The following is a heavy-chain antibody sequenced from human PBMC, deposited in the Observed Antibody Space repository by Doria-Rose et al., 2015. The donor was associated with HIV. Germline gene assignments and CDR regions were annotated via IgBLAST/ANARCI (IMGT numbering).Heavy chain of an antibody. CDR1: GGSFSDHY. D-gene: IGHD3-10*01. Sequence: QWGAGLLKPSETLSLTCAVYGGSFSDHYWSWIRQPPGKGLEWIGEINDTGSANYNPSLKSRVTISVDTSKNQFSLKVSSVTAADTAVYYCARVPDNYINSPGEYWGQGKRVTVSS. J-gene: IGHJ4*02. V-gene: IGHV4-34*01. CDR2: INDTGSA. CDR3: ARVPDNYINSPGEY.